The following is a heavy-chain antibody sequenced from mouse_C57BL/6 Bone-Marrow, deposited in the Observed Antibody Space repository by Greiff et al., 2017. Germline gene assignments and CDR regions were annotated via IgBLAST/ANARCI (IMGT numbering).Heavy chain of an antibody. CDR1: GYTFTSYW. CDR2: IDPSDSYT. J-gene: IGHJ3*01. D-gene: IGHD2-2*01. V-gene: IGHV1-69*01. CDR3: ARGGNYGYDAWFAY. Sequence: QVQLQQPGAELVMPGASVKLSCKASGYTFTSYWMHWVKQRPGQGLEWIGEIDPSDSYTNYNQKFKGKSTLTVDKSSSTAYMQLRSLTSEDSAVYYCARGGNYGYDAWFAYWGQGTLVTVSA.